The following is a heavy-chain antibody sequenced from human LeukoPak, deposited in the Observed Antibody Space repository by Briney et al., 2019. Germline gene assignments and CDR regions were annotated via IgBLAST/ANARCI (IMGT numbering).Heavy chain of an antibody. CDR1: GFTFSSYS. J-gene: IGHJ2*01. CDR3: ARDXLRVXGVLRFLEWSSLWYFDL. CDR2: ISSSSSYI. D-gene: IGHD3-3*01. Sequence: GGSLRLSCAASGFTFSSYSMNWVRQAPGKGLEWVSSISSSSSYIYYADSVKGRFTISRDNAKNSLYLQMNSLRAEDTAVYYCARDXLRVXGVLRFLEWSSLWYFDLXXRGTXXTVS. V-gene: IGHV3-21*01.